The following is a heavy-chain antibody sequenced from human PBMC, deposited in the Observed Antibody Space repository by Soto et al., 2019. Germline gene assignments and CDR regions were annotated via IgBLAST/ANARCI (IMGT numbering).Heavy chain of an antibody. CDR3: ASPHYDYVWGSYRYTNYDAFDI. Sequence: SVKVSCKASGGTFSSYAISWVRQAPGQGLEWMGGIIPIFGTANYAQKFQGRVTITADKSTSTAYMELSSLRSEDTAVYYCASPHYDYVWGSYRYTNYDAFDIWGQGTMVTVSS. CDR2: IIPIFGTA. J-gene: IGHJ3*02. V-gene: IGHV1-69*06. D-gene: IGHD3-16*02. CDR1: GGTFSSYA.